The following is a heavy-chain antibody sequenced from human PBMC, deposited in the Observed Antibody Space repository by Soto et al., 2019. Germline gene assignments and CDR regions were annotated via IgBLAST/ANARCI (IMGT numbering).Heavy chain of an antibody. V-gene: IGHV1-69*13. CDR1: GGTFCSYA. D-gene: IGHD6-25*01. Sequence: GASVKVSCKASGGTFCSYAISWVRQAPGQGLGWRGGFIPIFGTANFAQKFQGRVTITANESTSTAYMELSSRRSEDTAVYYCASCSSGCWAWFDPWGQGTLVTVSS. CDR3: ASCSSGCWAWFDP. J-gene: IGHJ5*02. CDR2: FIPIFGTA.